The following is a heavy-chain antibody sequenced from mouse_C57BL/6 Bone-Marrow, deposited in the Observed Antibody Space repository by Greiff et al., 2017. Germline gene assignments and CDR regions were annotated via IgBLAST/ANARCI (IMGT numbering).Heavy chain of an antibody. V-gene: IGHV1-69*01. J-gene: IGHJ2*01. CDR1: GYTFTSYW. CDR3: AAWDSTVIEYYFEY. CDR2: IDPSDSYT. Sequence: VQLQQPGAELVMPGASVKLSCKASGYTFTSYWMHWVKQRPGQGLEWIGEIDPSDSYTNYNQKFKGKATLTVDKSSSTAYMQLSSLTSEDSAVSYGAAWDSTVIEYYFEYWGQGTTLTVTS. D-gene: IGHD1-1*01.